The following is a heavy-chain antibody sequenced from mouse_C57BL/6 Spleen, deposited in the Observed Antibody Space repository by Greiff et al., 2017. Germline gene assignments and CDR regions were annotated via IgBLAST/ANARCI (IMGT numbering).Heavy chain of an antibody. CDR2: IRSKSNNYAT. D-gene: IGHD2-3*01. Sequence: EVKLMESGGGLVQPKGSLKLSCAASGFSFNTYAMNWVRQAPGKGLEWVARIRSKSNNYATYYADSVKDRFTISRDDSESMLYLQMNNLKTEDTAMYYCVRQDGYYLCFDYWGQGTTLTVSA. J-gene: IGHJ2*01. CDR3: VRQDGYYLCFDY. CDR1: GFSFNTYA. V-gene: IGHV10-1*01.